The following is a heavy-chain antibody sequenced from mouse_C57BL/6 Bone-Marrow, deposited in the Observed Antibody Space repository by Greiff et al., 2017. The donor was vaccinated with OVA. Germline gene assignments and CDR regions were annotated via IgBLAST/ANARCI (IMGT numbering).Heavy chain of an antibody. J-gene: IGHJ3*01. Sequence: QVQLQQPGAELVKPGASVKMSCKASGYTFTSYWITWVKQRPGQGLEWIGDIYPGSGSTNYNEKFKSKATLTVDTSSITAYMQLSSLTSEDSAVYYCARDYYGSSFFAYWGQGTLVTVSA. V-gene: IGHV1-55*01. D-gene: IGHD1-1*01. CDR1: GYTFTSYW. CDR2: IYPGSGST. CDR3: ARDYYGSSFFAY.